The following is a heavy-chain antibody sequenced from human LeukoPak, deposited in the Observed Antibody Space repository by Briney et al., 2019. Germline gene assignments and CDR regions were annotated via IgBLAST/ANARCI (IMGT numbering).Heavy chain of an antibody. Sequence: GGSLRLSCAASGFTFSSYGMHWVRQAPGKGLEWVAVISYDGSNKYYADSVKGRFTISRDNSKNTLYLQMNSLRAGDTAVYYCAKGGGKLVVPAASPYNWFDPWGQGTLVTVSS. J-gene: IGHJ5*02. CDR2: ISYDGSNK. CDR3: AKGGGKLVVPAASPYNWFDP. D-gene: IGHD2-2*01. V-gene: IGHV3-30*18. CDR1: GFTFSSYG.